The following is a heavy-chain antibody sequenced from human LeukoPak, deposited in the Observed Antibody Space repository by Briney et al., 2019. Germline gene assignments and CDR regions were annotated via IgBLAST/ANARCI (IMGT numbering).Heavy chain of an antibody. D-gene: IGHD3-10*01. V-gene: IGHV3-7*01. Sequence: GGSLRLSCAASGFTFSSYWMSWVRQAPGKGLEWVANIKQDGSEKYYVDSVKGRFTISRDNAKNSLYLQMNSLRAEDTAVYYCARLPQGMVRENWFDPWGQGTLVTVSS. CDR2: IKQDGSEK. J-gene: IGHJ5*02. CDR3: ARLPQGMVRENWFDP. CDR1: GFTFSSYW.